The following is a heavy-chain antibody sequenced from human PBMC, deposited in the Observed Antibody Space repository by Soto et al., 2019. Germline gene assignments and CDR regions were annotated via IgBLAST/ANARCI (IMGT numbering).Heavy chain of an antibody. D-gene: IGHD4-17*01. Sequence: EVQLVQSGAEVKKPGASLRISCKGSGYSFTSYWISCVRQMPGKGLEWMGRIDPSDSYTKYSPSFQGHVTMSADKSISNAYLQWSSLKASDTAMYYCARLRYDYGDYLWFDPWGQGTLVTVSS. CDR1: GYSFTSYW. V-gene: IGHV5-10-1*03. CDR3: ARLRYDYGDYLWFDP. J-gene: IGHJ5*02. CDR2: IDPSDSYT.